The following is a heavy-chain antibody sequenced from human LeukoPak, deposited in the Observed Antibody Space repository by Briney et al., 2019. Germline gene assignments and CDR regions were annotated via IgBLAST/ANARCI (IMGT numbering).Heavy chain of an antibody. V-gene: IGHV3-15*01. D-gene: IGHD3-16*01. CDR2: CKSNADGGTS. Sequence: GGSLRLSCTGSGFTFSKVWMSWVRQTPGKGLEWVGRCKSNADGGTSDYGAPGQGRFTISRDDSKKTLFLQMTSLEVEDTAVYFCTAGGGGTYSSDFWGQGTLVTVAS. CDR1: GFTFSKVW. CDR3: TAGGGGTYSSDF. J-gene: IGHJ4*02.